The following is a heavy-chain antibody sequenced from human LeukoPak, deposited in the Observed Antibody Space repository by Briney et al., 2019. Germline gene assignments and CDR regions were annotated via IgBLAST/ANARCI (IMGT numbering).Heavy chain of an antibody. CDR1: GGSISSGGYS. D-gene: IGHD5-24*01. V-gene: IGHV4-30-2*01. J-gene: IGHJ3*02. CDR3: AREDGMRHAFDI. CDR2: IYHSGST. Sequence: SSETLSLTCAVSGGSISSGGYSWSWIRQPPGKGLEWIGYIYHSGSTNYNPSLKSRVTISVDTSKNQFSLKLSSVTAADTAVYYCAREDGMRHAFDIWGQGTMVTVPS.